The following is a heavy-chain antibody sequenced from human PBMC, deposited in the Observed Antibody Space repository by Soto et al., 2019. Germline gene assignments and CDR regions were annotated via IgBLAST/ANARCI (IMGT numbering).Heavy chain of an antibody. CDR1: GYSFTSYW. D-gene: IGHD2-15*01. CDR3: ARQLGYCSGGSCYYPGWFDP. J-gene: IGHJ5*02. Sequence: PGESLKISCNGSGYSFTSYWISWVRQMPGKGLEWMGRIDPSDSYTNYSPSFQGHVTISADKSISTAYLQWSSLKASDTAMYYCARQLGYCSGGSCYYPGWFDPWGQGTLVTVSS. V-gene: IGHV5-10-1*01. CDR2: IDPSDSYT.